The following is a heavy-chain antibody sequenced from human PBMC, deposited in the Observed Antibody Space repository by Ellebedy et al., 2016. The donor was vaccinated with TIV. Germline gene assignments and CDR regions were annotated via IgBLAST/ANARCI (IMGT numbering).Heavy chain of an antibody. CDR3: GCGIAAPGIDSMDV. J-gene: IGHJ6*02. D-gene: IGHD6-13*01. CDR1: GYTFTSYG. Sequence: ASVKVSXKASGYTFTSYGISWVRQAPGQGLEWMGWISAYNGNTNYPQKFQGRVTMTTDTSTSTAYMELRSLRSDDTAVYYCGCGIAAPGIDSMDVWGQGTTVIVSS. V-gene: IGHV1-18*01. CDR2: ISAYNGNT.